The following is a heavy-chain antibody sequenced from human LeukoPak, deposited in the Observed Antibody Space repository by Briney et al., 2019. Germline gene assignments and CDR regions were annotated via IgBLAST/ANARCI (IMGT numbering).Heavy chain of an antibody. CDR2: VFHTGDT. Sequence: SSETLSLTCAVSGGSISSGNWWCWVRQSPVKGLEWSGDVFHTGDTNYNPSRRSRAAISAHNSTHQSSRRLNCVPATPPGVTYCERDAAGAFDIWGQGTMVTVS. CDR1: GGSISSGNW. J-gene: IGHJ3*02. V-gene: IGHV4-4*02. CDR3: ERDAAGAFDI.